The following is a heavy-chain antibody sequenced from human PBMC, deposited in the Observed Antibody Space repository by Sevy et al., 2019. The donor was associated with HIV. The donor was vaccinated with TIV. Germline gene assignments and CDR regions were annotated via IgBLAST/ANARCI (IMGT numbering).Heavy chain of an antibody. CDR3: AKDFSYGGNSWNFDF. D-gene: IGHD4-17*01. CDR1: GFIFSKFA. J-gene: IGHJ4*02. V-gene: IGHV3-23*01. CDR2: VSGNDGIT. Sequence: GGSLRLSCAASGFIFSKFALSWVRQAPGRGLEGFSAVSGNDGITYYAASVKGRFTISRDISEKMLYLQMNSLSAEDTAVYYCAKDFSYGGNSWNFDFWGQGTLVTVSS.